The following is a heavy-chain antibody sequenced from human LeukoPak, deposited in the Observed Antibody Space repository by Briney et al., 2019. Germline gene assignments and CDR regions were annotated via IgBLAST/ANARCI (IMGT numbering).Heavy chain of an antibody. V-gene: IGHV4-59*01. CDR1: GGSISSYY. CDR2: IYYSGST. Sequence: PSGTLSLTCTVSGGSISSYYWSWIRQPPGKGLEWIGYIYYSGSTNYNPSLKSRVTISVDTSKNQFSLKLSSVTAADTAVYYCARDLVHYYDSSGYYHPVHDAFDIWGQGTMVTVSS. D-gene: IGHD3-22*01. CDR3: ARDLVHYYDSSGYYHPVHDAFDI. J-gene: IGHJ3*02.